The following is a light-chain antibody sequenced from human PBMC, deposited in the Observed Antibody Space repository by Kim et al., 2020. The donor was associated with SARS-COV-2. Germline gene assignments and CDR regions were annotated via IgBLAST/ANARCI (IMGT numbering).Light chain of an antibody. J-gene: IGLJ3*02. CDR1: NIGSKS. CDR2: YDS. CDR3: QVWDSSSDPWV. V-gene: IGLV3-21*04. Sequence: APGKTARITCGGTNIGSKSVHWFQQKPGQAPVLVIYYDSDRPSGIPERFSGSNSGNTATLTISRVEAGDEADYYCQVWDSSSDPWVFGGGTQLTVL.